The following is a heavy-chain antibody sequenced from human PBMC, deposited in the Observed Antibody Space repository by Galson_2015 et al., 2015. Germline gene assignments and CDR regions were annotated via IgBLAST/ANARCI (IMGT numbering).Heavy chain of an antibody. Sequence: SVKVSCKASGYTFPGYYLHWVRQAPGQGLEWMGRINPNSGGTNYAQKFQGRVTMTRDTSISTAYMELSRLRSDDTAVYYCASDHCSGGSCYSDPTFDYWGQGTLVTVSS. CDR3: ASDHCSGGSCYSDPTFDY. CDR2: INPNSGGT. D-gene: IGHD2-15*01. V-gene: IGHV1-2*06. CDR1: GYTFPGYY. J-gene: IGHJ4*02.